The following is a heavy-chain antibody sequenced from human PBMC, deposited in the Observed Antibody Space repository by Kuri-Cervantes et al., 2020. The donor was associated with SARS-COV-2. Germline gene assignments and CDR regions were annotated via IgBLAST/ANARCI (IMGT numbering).Heavy chain of an antibody. Sequence: GGSLRLSCAASGFTFSSYSMNWVRQAPGKGLEWVSSISSSSSYIYYADSVKGRFTISRDNAKNTLYLQMNSLRAEDTAVYYCARDQAGTIDYWGQGTLVTVSS. D-gene: IGHD1-1*01. CDR2: ISSSSSYI. CDR1: GFTFSSYS. CDR3: ARDQAGTIDY. V-gene: IGHV3-21*01. J-gene: IGHJ4*02.